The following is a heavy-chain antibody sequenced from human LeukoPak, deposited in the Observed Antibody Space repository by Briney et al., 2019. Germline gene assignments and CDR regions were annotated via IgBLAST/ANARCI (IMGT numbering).Heavy chain of an antibody. J-gene: IGHJ4*02. CDR3: ARSVSFRDGYIWVADY. V-gene: IGHV1-18*01. Sequence: GASVKVSCKASGYTFTSYGISWVRQAPGQGLEWMGWISAYNGNTNYAQKLQGRVTMTTDTSTSTAYMELRSLRSDDTAVYYCARSVSFRDGYIWVADYWGQGTLVTVSS. CDR2: ISAYNGNT. CDR1: GYTFTSYG. D-gene: IGHD5-24*01.